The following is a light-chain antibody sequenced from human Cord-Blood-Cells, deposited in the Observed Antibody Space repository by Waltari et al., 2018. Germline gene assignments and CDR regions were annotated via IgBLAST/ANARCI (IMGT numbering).Light chain of an antibody. V-gene: IGLV2-14*01. J-gene: IGLJ1*01. CDR2: DVS. Sequence: QSALTQPASVSGSPGQSITISCTGTSSDAGGYNYLSWYQQHPGKAPQLMIYDVSKRPSGVSNRFSGSQSGNTASLTISGLQAEDEADYYCSSYTSSSTYVFGTGTKVTVL. CDR1: SSDAGGYNY. CDR3: SSYTSSSTYV.